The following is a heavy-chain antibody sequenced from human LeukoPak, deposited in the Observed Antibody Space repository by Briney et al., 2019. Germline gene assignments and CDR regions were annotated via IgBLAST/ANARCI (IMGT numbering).Heavy chain of an antibody. CDR3: ARTPPSDFWSGYVFREYYFDY. CDR1: GGSVSSGRYY. V-gene: IGHV4-61*01. D-gene: IGHD3-3*01. J-gene: IGHJ4*02. Sequence: SETLSLTCTVSGGSVSSGRYYWSWIRQPPGKGLEWIGYIYHSGSTYYNPSLKSRATISVDTSKNQFSLKLSSVTAADTAVYYCARTPPSDFWSGYVFREYYFDYWGQGTLVTVSS. CDR2: IYHSGST.